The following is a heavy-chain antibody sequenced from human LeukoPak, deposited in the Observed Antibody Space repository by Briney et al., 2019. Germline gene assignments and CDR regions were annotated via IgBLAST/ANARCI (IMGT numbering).Heavy chain of an antibody. Sequence: SETLSLTCTVSGGSISDTSYYWGWIRQPPGKGLEWIGSFSYSGNTYYNPSLKSRVTISVDRSENQFSLKLSSVIAADTAVYYCARTIVEAPAAMSKFDYWGQGTLVTVSS. CDR3: ARTIVEAPAAMSKFDY. CDR2: FSYSGNT. D-gene: IGHD2-2*01. J-gene: IGHJ4*02. CDR1: GGSISDTSYY. V-gene: IGHV4-39*01.